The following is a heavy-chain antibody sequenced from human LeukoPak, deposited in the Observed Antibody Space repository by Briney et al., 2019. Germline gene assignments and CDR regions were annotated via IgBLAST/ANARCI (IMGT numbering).Heavy chain of an antibody. Sequence: GGSLRLSCAASGFIFSDYYMSWIRQAPGKGLEWVSYISSSGNTIYYADSVKGRFTISRDNAKNSLYLQMNSLRAEDTAVYYCARVITMVRGSWVDYWGQGTLVTVSS. D-gene: IGHD3-10*01. CDR1: GFIFSDYY. V-gene: IGHV3-11*01. CDR2: ISSSGNTI. J-gene: IGHJ4*02. CDR3: ARVITMVRGSWVDY.